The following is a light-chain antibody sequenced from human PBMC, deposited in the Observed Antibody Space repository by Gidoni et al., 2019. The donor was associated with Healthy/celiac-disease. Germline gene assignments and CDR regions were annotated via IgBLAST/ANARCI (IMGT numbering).Light chain of an antibody. Sequence: EIVLTQSPATLSLSPGESTTLTCSASQSASSYLAWYQQKPGQAPRLLIYDASNRATGIPARFSGSGSGTDFTLTISSLVPEEFAVYYCQQRSNWPLLTFGGGTKVEIK. J-gene: IGKJ4*01. CDR2: DAS. CDR3: QQRSNWPLLT. CDR1: QSASSY. V-gene: IGKV3-11*01.